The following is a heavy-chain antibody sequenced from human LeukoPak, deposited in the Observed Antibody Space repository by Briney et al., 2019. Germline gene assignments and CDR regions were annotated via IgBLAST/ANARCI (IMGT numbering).Heavy chain of an antibody. D-gene: IGHD2-21*02. CDR3: AREVTAIPWDAFDI. J-gene: IGHJ3*02. CDR2: IYYSGST. Sequence: SEALSLTCTVSGGSISSGGYYWSWIRQHPGKGLEWIGYIYYSGSTYYNPSLKSRVTISVDTSKNQFSLKLSSVTAADTAVYYCAREVTAIPWDAFDIWGQGTMVTVSS. V-gene: IGHV4-31*03. CDR1: GGSISSGGYY.